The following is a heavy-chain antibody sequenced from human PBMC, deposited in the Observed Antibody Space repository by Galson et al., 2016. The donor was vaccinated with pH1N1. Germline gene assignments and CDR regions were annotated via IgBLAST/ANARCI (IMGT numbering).Heavy chain of an antibody. D-gene: IGHD3-22*01. CDR1: GYTFTSYF. Sequence: SVKVSCKASGYTFTSYFMYWVRQAPGQGLEWMGIINPSGGNTNYAQKFQGSLTMTRDTSTGTVYMELSSLRSGDTAVYYCARDAAMIVVVSVYAFDIWGQGTMVTVSS. V-gene: IGHV1-46*01. CDR2: INPSGGNT. CDR3: ARDAAMIVVVSVYAFDI. J-gene: IGHJ3*02.